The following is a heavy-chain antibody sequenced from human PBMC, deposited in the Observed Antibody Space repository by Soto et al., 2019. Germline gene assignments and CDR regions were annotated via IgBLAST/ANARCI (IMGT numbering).Heavy chain of an antibody. Sequence: RLSCAASGFTFSSYWMTWVRQAPGRGLEWVAHIKPDGSERNYVDSVTGRFTISRDNAKNSLYLQMNSLRAEDTAVYYCARVWSAFDYWGQGALVTVSS. CDR1: GFTFSSYW. D-gene: IGHD2-21*01. CDR3: ARVWSAFDY. V-gene: IGHV3-7*01. CDR2: IKPDGSER. J-gene: IGHJ4*02.